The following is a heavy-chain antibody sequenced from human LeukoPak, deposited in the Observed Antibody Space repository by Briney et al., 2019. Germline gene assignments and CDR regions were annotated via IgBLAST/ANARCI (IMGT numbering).Heavy chain of an antibody. J-gene: IGHJ5*02. V-gene: IGHV4-61*02. CDR1: GGCISSGSYY. Sequence: SETLSLTCTVSGGCISSGSYYWNWIRQPAGKVLEWIGRIYTSGSTNYNPSLRSRVTISVDTSKNQFSLKLSSVTAADTAVYYCARGFYSDRRVDPWGQGTLVTVSS. D-gene: IGHD6-13*01. CDR2: IYTSGST. CDR3: ARGFYSDRRVDP.